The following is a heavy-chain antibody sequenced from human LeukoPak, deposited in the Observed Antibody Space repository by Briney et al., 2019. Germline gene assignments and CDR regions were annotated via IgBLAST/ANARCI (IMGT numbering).Heavy chain of an antibody. CDR2: ISWNSGSI. Sequence: GGSLRLSCAASGFTFDDYAMHWVRQAPGKGLEWVSGISWNSGSIGYADSVKGRFTISRDNAKNSLYLQMNSLRAEDTALYYCAKAQDPSGRSQNLFDYWGQGTLVTVSS. V-gene: IGHV3-9*01. CDR1: GFTFDDYA. D-gene: IGHD6-25*01. CDR3: AKAQDPSGRSQNLFDY. J-gene: IGHJ4*02.